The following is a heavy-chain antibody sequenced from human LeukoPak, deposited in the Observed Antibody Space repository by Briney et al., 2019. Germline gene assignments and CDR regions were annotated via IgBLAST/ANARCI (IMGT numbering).Heavy chain of an antibody. J-gene: IGHJ4*02. Sequence: PSETLSLTCTVSGGSISSYYWSWIRQPPGKGLEWIGYIYYSGSTNYNPSLKSRVTISVDTSKNQFSLKLSSVTAADTAVYYCARVNYYGSGSYWIDYWGQGTLVTVSS. CDR1: GGSISSYY. CDR2: IYYSGST. D-gene: IGHD3-10*01. CDR3: ARVNYYGSGSYWIDY. V-gene: IGHV4-59*01.